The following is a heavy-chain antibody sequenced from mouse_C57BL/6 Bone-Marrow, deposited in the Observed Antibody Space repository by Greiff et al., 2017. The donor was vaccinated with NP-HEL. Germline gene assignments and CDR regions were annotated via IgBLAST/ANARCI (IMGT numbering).Heavy chain of an antibody. V-gene: IGHV10-1*01. CDR1: GFSFNTYA. D-gene: IGHD1-1*01. J-gene: IGHJ3*01. CDR2: IRSKSNNYAT. CDR3: VRHAEDYYGSSYDWFAY. Sequence: EVHLVESGGGLVQPKGSLKLSCAASGFSFNTYAMNWVRQAPGKGLEWVARIRSKSNNYATYYADSVKDRFTISRDDSESMLYLQMNNLKTEDTAMYYCVRHAEDYYGSSYDWFAYWGQGTLVTVSA.